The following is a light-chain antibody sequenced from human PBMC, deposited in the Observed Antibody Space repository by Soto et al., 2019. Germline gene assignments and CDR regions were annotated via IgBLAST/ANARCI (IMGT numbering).Light chain of an antibody. Sequence: EVVMTQSPATLSVSPGERATLSCKASQSARSSLGWYQQKPGQPPRLLIHDVSIRATGIPARFNGSGSGTEFTLTISSLQSEDFAVYYCQQYSNWPPTFGQGTRLEIK. J-gene: IGKJ5*01. CDR3: QQYSNWPPT. V-gene: IGKV3-15*01. CDR2: DVS. CDR1: QSARSS.